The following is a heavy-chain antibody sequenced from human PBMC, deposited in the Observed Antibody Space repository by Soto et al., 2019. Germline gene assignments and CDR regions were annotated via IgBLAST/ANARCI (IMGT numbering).Heavy chain of an antibody. J-gene: IGHJ4*02. CDR3: ARAPVGLDTISYFDY. Sequence: SGTQSLSSTVSGYTVGSVGFRWAWHRRPPGKGLEWIGYIYNGGSTYYRPSLESRMHMSLDATRNHYSLRLTSVTAADTAVYFCARAPVGLDTISYFDYWGQGKLVTVSS. V-gene: IGHV4-30-4*01. CDR2: IYNGGST. D-gene: IGHD3-3*01. CDR1: GYTVGSVGFR.